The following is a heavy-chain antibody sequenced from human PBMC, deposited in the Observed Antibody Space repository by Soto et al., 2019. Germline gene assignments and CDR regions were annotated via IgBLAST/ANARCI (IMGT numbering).Heavy chain of an antibody. Sequence: LRLSCAASGFTFSNYYMNWVRQAPGTGLEWVSSISTSSSYTYYVDSVKGRFTISRDNAKDSLYLQMNSLRAEDTAVYYCARGMYNSAWSNDYWGHGTLVTVSS. V-gene: IGHV3-21*01. D-gene: IGHD6-13*01. CDR3: ARGMYNSAWSNDY. CDR2: ISTSSSYT. J-gene: IGHJ4*01. CDR1: GFTFSNYY.